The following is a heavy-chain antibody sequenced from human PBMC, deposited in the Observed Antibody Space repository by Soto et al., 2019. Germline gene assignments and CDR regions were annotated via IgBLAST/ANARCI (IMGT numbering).Heavy chain of an antibody. V-gene: IGHV4-34*01. D-gene: IGHD6-19*01. CDR3: ARGRIAVAESIVPFDI. CDR2: INHSGST. CDR1: GGSFSGYY. Sequence: PSETLSLTCAVYGGSFSGYYWIWIRQPPGKGLEWIGEINHSGSTNYNPSLKSRVTISVDTSKNQFSLKLSSVTAADTAVYYCARGRIAVAESIVPFDIWGQGTMVTVSS. J-gene: IGHJ3*02.